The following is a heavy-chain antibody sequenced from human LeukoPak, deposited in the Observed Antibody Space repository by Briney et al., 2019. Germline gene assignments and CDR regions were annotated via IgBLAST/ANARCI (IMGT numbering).Heavy chain of an antibody. CDR1: GFTFSSYG. D-gene: IGHD6-13*01. CDR3: AKEISSWYGGWFDP. CDR2: IRYDGSNK. J-gene: IGHJ5*02. V-gene: IGHV3-30*02. Sequence: GGSLRLSCAASGFTFSSYGMHWVRQAPGKGLEWVAFIRYDGSNKYYADSVKGRFTISRDNSKNTLYLQMNSLRAEDTAVYYCAKEISSWYGGWFDPWGQGTLVTVSS.